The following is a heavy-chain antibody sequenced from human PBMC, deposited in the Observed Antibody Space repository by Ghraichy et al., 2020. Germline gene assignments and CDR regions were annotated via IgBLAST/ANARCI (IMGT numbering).Heavy chain of an antibody. Sequence: GGSLRLSCAASGFTFSTYWMHWVRHAPGKGLVWVSRIKSDGSTINYADSVKGRFTISRDNAKNTLYLQVNRLKDEDTAVYYCARGALGGRTRRDFGLWGRGTLVTV. CDR1: GFTFSTYW. D-gene: IGHD1-1*01. J-gene: IGHJ2*01. V-gene: IGHV3-74*01. CDR2: IKSDGSTI. CDR3: ARGALGGRTRRDFGL.